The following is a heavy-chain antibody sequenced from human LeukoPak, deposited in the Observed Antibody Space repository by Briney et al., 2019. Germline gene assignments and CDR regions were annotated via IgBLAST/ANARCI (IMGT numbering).Heavy chain of an antibody. V-gene: IGHV3-23*01. D-gene: IGHD6-13*01. CDR3: ARVNIALDY. Sequence: PGGSLRLSCAASGFTFSNYAMNWVRQAPGKGLEWVSAIGASGGSTYYADSVRGRFTISRDNAKNSLYLQMNSLRAEDTAVYYCARVNIALDYWGQGTLVTVSS. J-gene: IGHJ4*02. CDR1: GFTFSNYA. CDR2: IGASGGST.